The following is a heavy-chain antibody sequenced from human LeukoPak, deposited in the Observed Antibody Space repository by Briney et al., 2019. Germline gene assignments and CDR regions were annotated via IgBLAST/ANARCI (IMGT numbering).Heavy chain of an antibody. Sequence: ASVKVSCKASGYSFTAYNMHWVRQAPGQGPEWMGWINPSSGDTNYAQKFQGRVTMTRDTSISTAYMEMSRLRSDDTAVYYCARVRGSGCLDFWGQGTLVTASS. V-gene: IGHV1-2*02. J-gene: IGHJ4*02. CDR1: GYSFTAYN. CDR3: ARVRGSGCLDF. CDR2: INPSSGDT. D-gene: IGHD6-19*01.